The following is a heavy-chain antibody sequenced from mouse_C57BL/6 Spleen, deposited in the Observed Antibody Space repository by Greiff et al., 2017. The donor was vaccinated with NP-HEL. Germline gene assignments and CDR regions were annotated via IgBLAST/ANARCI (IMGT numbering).Heavy chain of an antibody. J-gene: IGHJ3*01. CDR3: ARFLYYDYDLFAY. D-gene: IGHD2-4*01. CDR2: INPNNGGT. Sequence: EVQLHQSGPELVKPGASVKISCKASGYTFTDYYMNWVKQGHGKSLEWNGDINPNNGGTSYNQKFKGKATLTVNKSSSTAYMELRILTSEDTAVYDCARFLYYDYDLFAYWGQGTLVTVPA. CDR1: GYTFTDYY. V-gene: IGHV1-26*01.